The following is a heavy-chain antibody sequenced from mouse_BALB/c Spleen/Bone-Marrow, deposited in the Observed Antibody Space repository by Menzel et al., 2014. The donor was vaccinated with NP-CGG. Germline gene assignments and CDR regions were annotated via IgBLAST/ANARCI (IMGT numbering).Heavy chain of an antibody. CDR3: ARNTYYGNPFAY. CDR2: IWSGGST. Sequence: VKLVESGPGLVQPSQSLSITCTVSGFSLTSYGVHWVRQSPGKGLEWLGVIWSGGSTDYNAAFISRLSISKDNSKSQVFFKMNSLQANDTAIYYCARNTYYGNPFAYWGQGTLVTVSA. CDR1: GFSLTSYG. D-gene: IGHD2-10*01. J-gene: IGHJ3*01. V-gene: IGHV2-2*02.